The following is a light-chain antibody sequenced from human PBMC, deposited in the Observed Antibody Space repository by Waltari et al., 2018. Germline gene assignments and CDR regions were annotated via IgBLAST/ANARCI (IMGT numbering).Light chain of an antibody. Sequence: QSALTQPASVSGSPGQSITISCPGTSSDGGSYNLVPWYHQHPGKAPKLMIYEVNKRPSGVSNRFSGSKSGNTASLTISGLQAEDEADYYCCSYGGSTTFVIFGGGTKLTVL. J-gene: IGLJ2*01. V-gene: IGLV2-23*02. CDR2: EVN. CDR3: CSYGGSTTFVI. CDR1: SSDGGSYNL.